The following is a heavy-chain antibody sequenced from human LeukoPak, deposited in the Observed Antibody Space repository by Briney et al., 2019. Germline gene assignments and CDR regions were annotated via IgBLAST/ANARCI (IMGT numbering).Heavy chain of an antibody. CDR3: AKAYYDYVWGSYRYFCAFDI. V-gene: IGHV3-43*02. CDR1: GFTFDDYA. Sequence: SGGSLRLSYAASGFTFDDYAMHWVRQAPGKGLEWVSLISGDGGRTHYADSVKGRFTISRDNSKNSLYLQMNSLRTEDTAFYYCAKAYYDYVWGSYRYFCAFDIWGQGTMVTVSS. D-gene: IGHD3-16*02. CDR2: ISGDGGRT. J-gene: IGHJ3*02.